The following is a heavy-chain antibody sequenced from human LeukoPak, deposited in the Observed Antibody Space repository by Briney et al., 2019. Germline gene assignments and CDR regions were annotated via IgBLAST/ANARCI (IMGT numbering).Heavy chain of an antibody. CDR3: ARDAMXXRLTVDX. CDR1: GYTFFTYG. V-gene: IGHV1-18*01. CDR2: INTNNGNT. Sequence: ASVKVSCKASGYTFFTYGISWVRQAPGQGLEWMGWINTNNGNTNYADNFQGRVTMTTDTSTSTAYMEVRTLRLDDTAVYYCARDAMXXRLTVDXWGQGTPVTXSS. J-gene: IGHJ4*02.